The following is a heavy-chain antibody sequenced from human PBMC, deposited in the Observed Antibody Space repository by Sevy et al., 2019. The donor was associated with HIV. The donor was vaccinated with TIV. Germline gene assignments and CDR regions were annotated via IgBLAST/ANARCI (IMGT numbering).Heavy chain of an antibody. CDR2: IYSGGST. D-gene: IGHD1-26*01. CDR1: GFTVSSNY. CDR3: ARAGIVGAAGGAFDI. J-gene: IGHJ3*02. V-gene: IGHV3-53*01. Sequence: GGSLRLSCAASGFTVSSNYMSWVRQAPGKGLEWVSVIYSGGSTYYADSVKGRFTISRDNSKNTLYLQMNSLRAEDTAVYYCARAGIVGAAGGAFDIWGQGTMVTVSS.